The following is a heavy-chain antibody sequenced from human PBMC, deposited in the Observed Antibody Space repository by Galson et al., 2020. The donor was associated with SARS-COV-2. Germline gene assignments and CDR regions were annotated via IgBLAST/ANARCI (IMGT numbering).Heavy chain of an antibody. CDR1: GGSFSDYY. D-gene: IGHD2-2*02. V-gene: IGHV4-34*01. CDR2: INHNGNI. Sequence: TLSLTCAVYGGSFSDYYGTWIRQPQGKGLEWIGEINHNGNINYNPSLKSRATISGDTSKNQFSLKLTSVTAADTAVYYCAHQDCSRGSCYKVDNWGQGTLVSVSS. CDR3: AHQDCSRGSCYKVDN. J-gene: IGHJ4*02.